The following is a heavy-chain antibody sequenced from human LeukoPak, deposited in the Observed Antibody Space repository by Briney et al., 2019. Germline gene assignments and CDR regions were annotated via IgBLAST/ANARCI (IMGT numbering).Heavy chain of an antibody. J-gene: IGHJ4*02. CDR2: IYYDGSQK. CDR3: AIIGVTNTTNDY. CDR1: GFRFTDFG. D-gene: IGHD3-3*01. V-gene: IGHV3-30*12. Sequence: PGRSLRLSCEASGFRFTDFGMHWVRQAPGKGLEWVAQIYYDGSQKYYADSVKGRFHVSRDNSKNTLYLQMNSLGAGDTAVYYCAIIGVTNTTNDYWGQGALVVVSS.